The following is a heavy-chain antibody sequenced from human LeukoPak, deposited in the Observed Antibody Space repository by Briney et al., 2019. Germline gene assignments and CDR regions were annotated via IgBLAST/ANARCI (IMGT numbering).Heavy chain of an antibody. J-gene: IGHJ4*02. Sequence: ASVKVSCKASGYTFTGHYMHWVRQAPGQGLEWMGWIKPHSGDTNYAQKFQGRVTMTRDTSISTAYMELSSLRSDDTAVYYCARDLGRDHSGWYPYFDYWGRGTLVTVSS. V-gene: IGHV1-2*02. CDR3: ARDLGRDHSGWYPYFDY. CDR1: GYTFTGHY. D-gene: IGHD6-19*01. CDR2: IKPHSGDT.